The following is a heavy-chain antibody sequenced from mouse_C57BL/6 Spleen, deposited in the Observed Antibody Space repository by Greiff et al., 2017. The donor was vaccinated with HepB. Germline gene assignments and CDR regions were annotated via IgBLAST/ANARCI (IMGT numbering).Heavy chain of an antibody. CDR2: ISNGGGST. J-gene: IGHJ2*01. Sequence: EVQLVESGGGLVQPGGSLKLSCAASGFTFSDYYMYWVRQTPEKRLEWVAYISNGGGSTYYPDTVKGRFTITRDNAKNTLYLQMSRLKSEDTAMYYCARQRGGTLDYWGQGTTLTVSS. V-gene: IGHV5-12*01. CDR3: ARQRGGTLDY. CDR1: GFTFSDYY. D-gene: IGHD4-1*01.